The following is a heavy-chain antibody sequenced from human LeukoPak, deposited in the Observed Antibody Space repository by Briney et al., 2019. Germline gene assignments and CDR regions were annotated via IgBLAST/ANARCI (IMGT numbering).Heavy chain of an antibody. CDR1: GFTFVKYH. CDR3: ARDYGGNLGHDGAFLI. V-gene: IGHV3-7*01. J-gene: IGHJ3*02. CDR2: TNRDGIEE. D-gene: IGHD4-23*01. Sequence: PGGSLRLSCVASGFTFVKYHMSWVRQAPGKGLEWVATTNRDGIEEFYADPVKGRFTISRDNAKSSLYLQMNSLRAEDTAVYYCARDYGGNLGHDGAFLIWGQGTMVTVSS.